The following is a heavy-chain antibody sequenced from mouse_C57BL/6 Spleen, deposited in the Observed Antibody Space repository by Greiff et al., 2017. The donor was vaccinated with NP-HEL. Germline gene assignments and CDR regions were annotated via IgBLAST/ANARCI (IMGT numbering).Heavy chain of an antibody. Sequence: QVQLQQPGAELVKPGASVKLSCKASGYTFTSYWMHWVKQRPGQGLEWIGMIHPNSGSTNYNEKFKSKATLTVDKSSSTAYMQLSSLTSEDSAVYYCARSGITTVVRWYFDVWGTGTTVTVSS. CDR2: IHPNSGST. CDR1: GYTFTSYW. V-gene: IGHV1-64*01. D-gene: IGHD1-1*01. CDR3: ARSGITTVVRWYFDV. J-gene: IGHJ1*03.